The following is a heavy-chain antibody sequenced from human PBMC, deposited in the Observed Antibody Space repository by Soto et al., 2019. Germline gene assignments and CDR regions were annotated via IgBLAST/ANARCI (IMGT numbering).Heavy chain of an antibody. CDR1: GGSISSSSYY. CDR3: ARQGGDRHSSGRYGGVYRYNWFDP. J-gene: IGHJ5*02. V-gene: IGHV4-39*01. CDR2: VYYDGSP. D-gene: IGHD6-19*01. Sequence: SETLSLTCTVSGGSISSSSYYWGWIRQPPGKRLEWIGSVYYDGSPSYNPSLQSRVSISVDTSKNQFSLKLSSVTAADTAVYYCARQGGDRHSSGRYGGVYRYNWFDPWGQGTLVTVSS.